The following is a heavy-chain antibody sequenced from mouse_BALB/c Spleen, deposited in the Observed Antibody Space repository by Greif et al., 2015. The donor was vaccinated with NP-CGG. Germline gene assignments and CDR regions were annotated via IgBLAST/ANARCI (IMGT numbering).Heavy chain of an antibody. CDR2: INPSTGYT. CDR1: GYTFTSYW. J-gene: IGHJ2*01. CDR3: AGGNWDY. V-gene: IGHV1-7*01. Sequence: QVQLQQPGAELAKPGASVKMSCKASGYTFTSYWMHWVKQRPGQGLEWIGYINPSTGYTEYNQKFKDKATLTADKSSSTAYMQLSSLTSEDSAVYYCAGGNWDYWGQGTTLTVSS. D-gene: IGHD2-1*01.